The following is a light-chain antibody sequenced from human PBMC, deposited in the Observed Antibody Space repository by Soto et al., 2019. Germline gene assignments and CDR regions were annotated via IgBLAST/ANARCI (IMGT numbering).Light chain of an antibody. V-gene: IGLV2-11*01. CDR3: WSYTTSDMWV. CDR2: AVS. Sequence: QSALTQPRSVSGSPGQSVSISCTGTNSDIGNYNLVSWYQQPPGKAPKLIISAVSQRPSGVPDRFSGSKSGNTASLTISGLQADDEADYYCWSYTTSDMWVFGGGTKLTVL. J-gene: IGLJ3*02. CDR1: NSDIGNYNL.